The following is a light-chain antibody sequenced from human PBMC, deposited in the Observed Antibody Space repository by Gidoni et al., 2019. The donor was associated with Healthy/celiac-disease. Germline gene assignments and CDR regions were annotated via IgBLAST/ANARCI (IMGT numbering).Light chain of an antibody. J-gene: IGKJ3*01. CDR2: AAS. CDR1: QGISSY. CDR3: QQLNSYPPT. V-gene: IGKV1-9*01. Sequence: DIQLTQSPSFLSASVGDRVTITCRASQGISSYLAWYQQKPGKAHTRLIYAASTLQSGVPSRFSGSGSGTEFTLTISSLQPEDFATYYCQQLNSYPPTFGPGTKVDIK.